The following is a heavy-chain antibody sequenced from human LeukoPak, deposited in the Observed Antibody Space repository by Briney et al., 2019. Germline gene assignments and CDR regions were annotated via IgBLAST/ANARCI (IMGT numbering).Heavy chain of an antibody. CDR2: INHSGST. J-gene: IGHJ4*02. V-gene: IGHV4-34*01. CDR3: ARGRGYSYGFRY. D-gene: IGHD5-18*01. Sequence: SSETLSLTCAVYGGSFSGYYWSWIRQPPGKGLEWIGEINHSGSTNYNPSLKSRVTISVDTSKNQFSLKLSSVTAADTAVYYCARGRGYSYGFRYWGQGTLVTVS. CDR1: GGSFSGYY.